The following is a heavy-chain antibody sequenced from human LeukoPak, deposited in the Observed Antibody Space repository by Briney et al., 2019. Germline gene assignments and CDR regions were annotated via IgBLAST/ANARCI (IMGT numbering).Heavy chain of an antibody. Sequence: GGSLRLSCAASGFTFSNYAMSWVRQAPGKGLEWVSVIYSGGSTYYADSVKGRFTISRDNSKNTLYLQMNSLRAEDTAVYYCARVATVTTSRPFDYWGQGTLVTVSS. D-gene: IGHD4-17*01. J-gene: IGHJ4*02. CDR3: ARVATVTTSRPFDY. CDR2: IYSGGST. V-gene: IGHV3-53*01. CDR1: GFTFSNYA.